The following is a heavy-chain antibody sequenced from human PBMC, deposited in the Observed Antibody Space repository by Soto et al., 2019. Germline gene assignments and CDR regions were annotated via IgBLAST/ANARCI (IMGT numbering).Heavy chain of an antibody. D-gene: IGHD6-6*01. CDR3: ARLPPGVCNSSPGFFDS. CDR1: GFTFNNYA. J-gene: IGHJ4*02. Sequence: EVQLLESGGGLVQPGGSLRLSCAASGFTFNNYAMSWVRQAPGKGLEWLATISSSGISTYYADSVKGRFTISRDNSKNTLFLQMNSLRADDTAVYYCARLPPGVCNSSPGFFDSWGQGTLVTVSS. V-gene: IGHV3-23*01. CDR2: ISSSGIST.